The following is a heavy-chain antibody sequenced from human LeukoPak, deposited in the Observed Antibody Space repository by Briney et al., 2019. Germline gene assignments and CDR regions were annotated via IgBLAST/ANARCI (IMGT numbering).Heavy chain of an antibody. CDR3: ARGEEDTTMVTHWFDP. CDR2: INHNGST. Sequence: SETLSLTCAVYGASFSDYVWSWIRQAPGRGLEWIGEINHNGSTNYNPSLKSRVTMSVDTSKNQFSLKLSSVTAADTAVYYCARGEEDTTMVTHWFDPWGQGTLVTVSS. CDR1: GASFSDYV. V-gene: IGHV4-34*01. D-gene: IGHD5-18*01. J-gene: IGHJ5*02.